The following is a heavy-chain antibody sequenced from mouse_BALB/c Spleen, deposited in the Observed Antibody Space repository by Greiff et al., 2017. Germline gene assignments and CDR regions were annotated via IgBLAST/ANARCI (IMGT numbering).Heavy chain of an antibody. D-gene: IGHD1-2*01. CDR2: IYPGSGST. V-gene: IGHV1S22*01. J-gene: IGHJ4*01. Sequence: LQQPGSELVRPGASVKLSCKASGYTFTSYWMHWVKQRPGQGLEWIGNIYPGSGSTNYDEKFKSKATLTVDTSSSTAYMQLSSLTSEDSAVYYCTYYGYGAMDYWGQGTSVTVSS. CDR3: TYYGYGAMDY. CDR1: GYTFTSYW.